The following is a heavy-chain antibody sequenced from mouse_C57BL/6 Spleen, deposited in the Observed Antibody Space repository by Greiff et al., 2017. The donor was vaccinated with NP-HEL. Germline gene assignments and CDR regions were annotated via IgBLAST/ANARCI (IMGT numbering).Heavy chain of an antibody. CDR2: INPSNGGT. V-gene: IGHV1-53*01. Sequence: VQLQQPGSELVKPGASVKLSCKASGYTFTSYWMHWVKQRTGQGLEWIGNINPSNGGTNYNEKFKSKGTLTIDKSSSTTYIQLSSLTSEESAVYYCAIGALSDYVYAMDYWGQGTSVTVSS. CDR1: GYTFTSYW. CDR3: AIGALSDYVYAMDY. J-gene: IGHJ4*01. D-gene: IGHD2-4*01.